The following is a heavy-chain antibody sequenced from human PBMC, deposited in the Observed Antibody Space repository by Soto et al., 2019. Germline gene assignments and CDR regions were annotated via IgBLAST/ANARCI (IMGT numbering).Heavy chain of an antibody. CDR3: ARVWSSSSES. Sequence: QVQLVESGGGVVQPGRSLRLSCAASGFTFSSYAMPWVRQAPGKGLEWVAVISYDGSNKYYADSVKGRFTISRDNSKNTLYLQMNSLRAEDTAVYYCARVWSSSSESWGQGTLVTVSS. V-gene: IGHV3-30-3*01. CDR2: ISYDGSNK. J-gene: IGHJ5*02. CDR1: GFTFSSYA. D-gene: IGHD6-6*01.